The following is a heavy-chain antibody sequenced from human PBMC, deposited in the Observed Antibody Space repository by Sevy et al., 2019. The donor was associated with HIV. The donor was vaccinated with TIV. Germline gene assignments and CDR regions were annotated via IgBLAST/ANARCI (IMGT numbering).Heavy chain of an antibody. CDR2: ICSSSGSI. V-gene: IGHV3-21*01. J-gene: IGHJ6*02. CDR3: ARDRDTIVKNKYYYYGMDV. Sequence: GGSLRLSCAASGFTFSNYNMTWVRQAPGKGLEWVSCICSSSGSIYYADSLKGRFTISRDNAKNSLYLQMNSLRAEDTAVYYCARDRDTIVKNKYYYYGMDVWGQGTTVTVSS. D-gene: IGHD3-22*01. CDR1: GFTFSNYN.